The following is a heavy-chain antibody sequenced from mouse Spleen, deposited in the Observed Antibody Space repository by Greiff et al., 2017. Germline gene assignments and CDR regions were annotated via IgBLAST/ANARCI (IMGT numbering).Heavy chain of an antibody. J-gene: IGHJ2*01. CDR1: GYTFTSYD. CDR3: ARGGNYEDY. V-gene: IGHV1S33*01. Sequence: SGPELVKPGALVKISCKASGYTFTSYDINWVKQRPGQGLEWIGWIYPGDGSTKYNEKFKGKATLTADKSSSTAYMQLSSLTSENSAVYYCARGGNYEDYWGQGTTLTVSS. CDR2: IYPGDGST. D-gene: IGHD2-1*01.